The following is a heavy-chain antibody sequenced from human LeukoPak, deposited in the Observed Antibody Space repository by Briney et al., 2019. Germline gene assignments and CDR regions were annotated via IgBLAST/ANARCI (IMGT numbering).Heavy chain of an antibody. CDR1: GFTFTSSA. Sequence: GGSLRLSCAASGFTFTSSAMSWVRQAPGKGLEWVSVISVSGHTTDYADSVKGRFTVSRDNSKNTLYLQMNSLRAEDTAVYFCAKEPHILTGYYTDYFDSWGQGTLVTVSS. CDR3: AKEPHILTGYYTDYFDS. V-gene: IGHV3-23*01. CDR2: ISVSGHTT. J-gene: IGHJ4*02. D-gene: IGHD3-9*01.